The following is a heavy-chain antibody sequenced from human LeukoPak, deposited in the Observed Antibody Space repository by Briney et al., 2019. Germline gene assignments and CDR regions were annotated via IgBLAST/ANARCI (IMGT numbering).Heavy chain of an antibody. CDR2: ISYDGSNI. D-gene: IGHD2-21*02. CDR1: GFTFSIYG. V-gene: IGHV3-30*18. Sequence: PGRSLRLSCAASGFTFSIYGMHWVRQAPGKGLEWVAVISYDGSNIYYAESVKGRFTISRDNSKNTLYLQMNSLRGEDTAVYYCAKKFPGAVTAGPDYWGQGTLVTVSS. J-gene: IGHJ4*02. CDR3: AKKFPGAVTAGPDY.